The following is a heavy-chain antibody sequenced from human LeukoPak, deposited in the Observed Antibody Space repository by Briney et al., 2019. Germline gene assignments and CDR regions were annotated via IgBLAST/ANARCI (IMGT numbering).Heavy chain of an antibody. Sequence: GGSLRLSCAASGFTVSSNYMSWVRQAPGKGLEWVSVFYAGGSTYYADSVKGRFTISRDNAKNTLHLQMNSLRAEDTAVYYCARGPGWNYFDYWGRGTLVTVSS. CDR2: FYAGGST. CDR3: ARGPGWNYFDY. J-gene: IGHJ4*02. V-gene: IGHV3-66*01. D-gene: IGHD2-15*01. CDR1: GFTVSSNY.